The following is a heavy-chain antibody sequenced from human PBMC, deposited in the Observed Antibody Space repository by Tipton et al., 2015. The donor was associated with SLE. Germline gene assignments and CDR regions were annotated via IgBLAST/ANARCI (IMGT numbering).Heavy chain of an antibody. Sequence: TLSLTCTVSGGSLSSHYWSWIRLHPGKGLEWIAYVHYSESAKYNPSLQSRVTTSVDTSNNQFSLNLTSVTAADTAVYYCARDVYCSGGSCFDWYFDLWGRGTLVTVSS. CDR2: VHYSESA. J-gene: IGHJ2*01. V-gene: IGHV4-59*11. D-gene: IGHD2-15*01. CDR3: ARDVYCSGGSCFDWYFDL. CDR1: GGSLSSHY.